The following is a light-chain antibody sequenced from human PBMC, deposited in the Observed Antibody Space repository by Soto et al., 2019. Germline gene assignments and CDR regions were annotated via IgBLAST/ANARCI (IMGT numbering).Light chain of an antibody. CDR1: TSNIGADYD. CDR2: GSS. J-gene: IGLJ1*01. Sequence: QSVLTQPPSVSGAPGQRVTISCTGSTSNIGADYDVHWYQQLPGTAPKLLIYGSSDRPSGVPDRFSGSKSGTSASLAITGLQAEDEADYYCQSYDSSLINYVFETGTKVTVL. V-gene: IGLV1-40*01. CDR3: QSYDSSLINYV.